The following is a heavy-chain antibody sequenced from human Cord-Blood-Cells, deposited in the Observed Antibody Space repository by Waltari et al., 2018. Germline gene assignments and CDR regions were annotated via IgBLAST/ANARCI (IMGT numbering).Heavy chain of an antibody. CDR1: GYTFTAYY. CDR2: INPNSGGT. Sequence: QVKLVQSGAEGKKPGASVKVSCKASGYTFTAYYMHWVRQAPGQGLEWRGGINPNSGGTNDAQKLQGRVTMTRDTSISTAYMELSRLRCDDTAVYYCAKEVSGGAFDIWGQGTMVTVSS. V-gene: IGHV1-2*02. CDR3: AKEVSGGAFDI. J-gene: IGHJ3*02. D-gene: IGHD3-10*01.